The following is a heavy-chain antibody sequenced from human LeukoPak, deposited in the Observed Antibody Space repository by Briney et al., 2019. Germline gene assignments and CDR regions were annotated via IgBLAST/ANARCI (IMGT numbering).Heavy chain of an antibody. CDR3: ARVWGELLRGDTSIDY. J-gene: IGHJ4*02. CDR1: GYTFTGYY. CDR2: INPNTGDT. D-gene: IGHD1-26*01. V-gene: IGHV1-2*02. Sequence: ASVKVSCKASGYTFTGYYLHWVRQAPGQGLEWMAWINPNTGDTNYAQKFQGRVTMTRDTSISTAYMELSRLRSDDTAVYYCARVWGELLRGDTSIDYWGQGTLVTVSS.